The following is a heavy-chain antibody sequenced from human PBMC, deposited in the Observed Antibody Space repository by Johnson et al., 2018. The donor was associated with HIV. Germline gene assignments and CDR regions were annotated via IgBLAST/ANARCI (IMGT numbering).Heavy chain of an antibody. Sequence: QVQLVESGGGLVQPGGSLRLSCAASGFTFSSYAMSWVRQAPGKGLEWVAVISYDGSNKYYADSVKGRFTITRDNSKNTLYLQMNSLRAEDTAVYYCARGPITIFGVLTTGYSFDIWGQGTMVTVSS. CDR1: GFTFSSYA. D-gene: IGHD3-3*01. CDR3: ARGPITIFGVLTTGYSFDI. V-gene: IGHV3-30-3*01. J-gene: IGHJ3*02. CDR2: ISYDGSNK.